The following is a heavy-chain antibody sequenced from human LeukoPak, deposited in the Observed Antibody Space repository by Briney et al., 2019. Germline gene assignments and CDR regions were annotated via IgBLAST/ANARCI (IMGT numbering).Heavy chain of an antibody. Sequence: PGGSLRLSCAASGFTFRSYGMGWVRQAPGKGLEWVSTINKSGGSTYYADSVKGRFTISRDNSKNMLYLQVNSLRAEDTGVYYCAKSSTWYIFDYWGQGTLVTVSS. CDR2: INKSGGST. CDR1: GFTFRSYG. D-gene: IGHD2-2*01. J-gene: IGHJ4*02. V-gene: IGHV3-23*01. CDR3: AKSSTWYIFDY.